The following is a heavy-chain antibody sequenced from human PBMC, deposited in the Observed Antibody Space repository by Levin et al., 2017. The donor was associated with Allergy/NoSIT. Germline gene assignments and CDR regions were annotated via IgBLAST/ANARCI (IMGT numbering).Heavy chain of an antibody. V-gene: IGHV3-30-3*01. CDR3: VREIEEDGT. Sequence: LSLTCAASGFTFSNSAMHWGRQAPGKGLEWVGVISDDGSSEFYIDTVKGRFTISRDNSKNRLYLQMDSLRAEDTALYYCVREIEEDGTWGQGTLVIVSS. CDR1: GFTFSNSA. J-gene: IGHJ4*02. D-gene: IGHD1-1*01. CDR2: ISDDGSSE.